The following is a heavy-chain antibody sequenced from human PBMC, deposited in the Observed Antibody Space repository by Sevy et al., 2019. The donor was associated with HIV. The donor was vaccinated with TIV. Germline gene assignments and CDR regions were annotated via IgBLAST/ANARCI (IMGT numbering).Heavy chain of an antibody. CDR2: ISNDGNVY. J-gene: IGHJ4*02. CDR1: GFPFGTYA. Sequence: GGYLRLSCAASGFPFGTYAMHCVRQAPGKGLEWLGVISNDGNVYHPADSVKGRFTISRDNSRNTLSLQMNNLRVDDTAVYYCARDPTIFGLVRGYCDYWGQGTMVTVSS. CDR3: ARDPTIFGLVRGYCDY. D-gene: IGHD3-3*02. V-gene: IGHV3-30-3*01.